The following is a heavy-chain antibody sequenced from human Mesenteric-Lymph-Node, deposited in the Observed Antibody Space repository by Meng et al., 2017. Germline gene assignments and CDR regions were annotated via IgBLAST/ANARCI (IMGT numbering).Heavy chain of an antibody. J-gene: IGHJ4*02. D-gene: IGHD1-26*01. Sequence: GESPKTSRAASGFTFSSYWMSWVRQAPGKGLEWVANIKQDGSEKYYVDSVKGRFTISRDNAKNSLYLQMNSLRAEDTAVYYCARVASGSYSRMDYWGQGTLVTVSS. CDR1: GFTFSSYW. CDR2: IKQDGSEK. CDR3: ARVASGSYSRMDY. V-gene: IGHV3-7*01.